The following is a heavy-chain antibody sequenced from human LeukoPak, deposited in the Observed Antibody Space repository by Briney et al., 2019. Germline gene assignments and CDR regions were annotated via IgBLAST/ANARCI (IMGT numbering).Heavy chain of an antibody. V-gene: IGHV4-59*01. CDR2: IHYSGST. Sequence: SETLSLTCTVSGGSISSYYWSWIRQPPGKGLEWIGYIHYSGSTNYNPSLKSRVTISVDTSKNQFSLKLSSVTAADTAVYYCSRISGYSYGYWGWFDPWGQGTLVTVSS. CDR1: GGSISSYY. D-gene: IGHD5-18*01. CDR3: SRISGYSYGYWGWFDP. J-gene: IGHJ5*02.